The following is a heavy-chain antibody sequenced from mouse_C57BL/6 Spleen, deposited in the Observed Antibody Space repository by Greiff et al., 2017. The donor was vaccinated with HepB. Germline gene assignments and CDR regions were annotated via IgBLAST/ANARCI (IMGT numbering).Heavy chain of an antibody. V-gene: IGHV1-64*01. Sequence: VQLQQPGAELVKPGASVKLSCKASGYTFTSYWMHWVKQRPGQGLEWIGMIHPNSGSTNYNEKFKSKATLTVDKSSSTAYMQLSSLTSEDSAVYYCARPITTGYYYAMDYWGQGTSVTVSS. J-gene: IGHJ4*01. CDR2: IHPNSGST. CDR3: ARPITTGYYYAMDY. CDR1: GYTFTSYW. D-gene: IGHD2-4*01.